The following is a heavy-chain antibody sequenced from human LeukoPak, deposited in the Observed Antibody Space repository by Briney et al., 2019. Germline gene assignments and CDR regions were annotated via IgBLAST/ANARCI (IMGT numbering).Heavy chain of an antibody. Sequence: SGPALVKHTQTLTLTCTLSGISLSTSGMRVSWIRQPPGEALEWLARIDWDDDKFYSTSLKTRLTISKDTSKNQVVLTITNMDPVDTATYYCARTESGSRFDYWGQGTLVTVSS. J-gene: IGHJ4*02. V-gene: IGHV2-70*04. CDR3: ARTESGSRFDY. D-gene: IGHD1-26*01. CDR1: GISLSTSGMR. CDR2: IDWDDDK.